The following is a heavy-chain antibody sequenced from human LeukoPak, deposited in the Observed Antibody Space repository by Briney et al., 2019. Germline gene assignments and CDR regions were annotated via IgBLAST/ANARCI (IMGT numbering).Heavy chain of an antibody. Sequence: SETLSLTCTVSGGSISSYYWSWIRQPPGKGLEWIGYIYYSGSTNYNPSLKSRVTISVDTSKNQFSLKLSSVTAADTAMYYCAREGSRVTMVRGVPYYYYYGMDVWGQGTTVTVSS. CDR1: GGSISSYY. CDR2: IYYSGST. J-gene: IGHJ6*02. V-gene: IGHV4-59*01. D-gene: IGHD3-10*01. CDR3: AREGSRVTMVRGVPYYYYYGMDV.